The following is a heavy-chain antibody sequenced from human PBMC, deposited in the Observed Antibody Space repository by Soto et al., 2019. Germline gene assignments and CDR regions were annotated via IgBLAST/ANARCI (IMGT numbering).Heavy chain of an antibody. CDR2: IYYSVGT. CDR1: GGSISSSGFY. J-gene: IGHJ4*02. D-gene: IGHD2-15*01. Sequence: QLQLQESGPGRVRPSETLTLTCTVSGGSISSSGFYWGWIRQPPGKGLDWIGNIYYSVGTYYNPSLKIRVTRSLYTSRNQFSLNLYSVTAADTSVYFCASLGSVGARYIEYWGQGTVVSVSS. CDR3: ASLGSVGARYIEY. V-gene: IGHV4-39*01.